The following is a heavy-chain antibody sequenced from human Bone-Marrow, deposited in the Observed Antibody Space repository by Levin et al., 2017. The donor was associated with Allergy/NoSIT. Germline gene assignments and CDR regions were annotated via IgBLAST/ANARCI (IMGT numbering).Heavy chain of an antibody. J-gene: IGHJ6*02. Sequence: PSETLSLTCGVYGGSFSSSYWSWIRQPQGKGLEWIGEINHSGTTKYNPSLKSRVTISVDTSENQISLRLSSVTAADTAVYYCAGAFASAGTDSVYFYYYGVDVWGQGTTVTVSS. CDR3: AGAFASAGTDSVYFYYYGVDV. CDR1: GGSFSSSY. D-gene: IGHD6-13*01. V-gene: IGHV4-34*01. CDR2: INHSGTT.